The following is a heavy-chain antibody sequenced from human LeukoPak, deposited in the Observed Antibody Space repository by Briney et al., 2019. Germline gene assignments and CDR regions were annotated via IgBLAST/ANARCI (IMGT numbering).Heavy chain of an antibody. D-gene: IGHD1-14*01. V-gene: IGHV4-34*01. CDR2: INHSGST. Sequence: SETLSLTCAVYGGSFSGYYWSWIRQPPGKGLEWIGEINHSGSTNYNPSLKSRVTISVDTSKNQFSLKLSSVTAADTAVYYCARAPGYGMDVWGQGTTVTVSS. CDR3: ARAPGYGMDV. CDR1: GGSFSGYY. J-gene: IGHJ6*02.